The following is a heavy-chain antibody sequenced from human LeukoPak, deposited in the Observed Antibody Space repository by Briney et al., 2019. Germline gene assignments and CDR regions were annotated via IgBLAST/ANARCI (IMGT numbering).Heavy chain of an antibody. CDR3: ARGNLDYYDSSGYYFPPDY. CDR2: ISYDGSNK. CDR1: GFTFSSYA. D-gene: IGHD3-22*01. J-gene: IGHJ4*02. Sequence: GGSLRLSCEASGFTFSSYAMHWVRQAPGKGLEWVAVISYDGSNKYYADSVKGRFTISRDNSKNTLYLQMNSLRAEDTAVYYCARGNLDYYDSSGYYFPPDYWGQGTLVTVSS. V-gene: IGHV3-30-3*01.